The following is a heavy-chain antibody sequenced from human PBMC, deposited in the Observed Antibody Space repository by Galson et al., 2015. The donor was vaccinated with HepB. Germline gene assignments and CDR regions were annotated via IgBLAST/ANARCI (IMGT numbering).Heavy chain of an antibody. D-gene: IGHD6-19*01. CDR2: ISWNSGSI. CDR1: GFTFDDYA. CDR3: AKDIGGASSGWH. J-gene: IGHJ4*02. Sequence: SLRLSCAASGFTFDDYAMHWVRQAPGKGLEWVSGISWNSGSIGYADSVKGRFTISRDNAKNSLYLQMNSLRAEDTALYYCAKDIGGASSGWHWGQGTLVTVSS. V-gene: IGHV3-9*01.